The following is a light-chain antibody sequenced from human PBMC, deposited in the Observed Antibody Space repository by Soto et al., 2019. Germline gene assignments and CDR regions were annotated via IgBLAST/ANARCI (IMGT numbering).Light chain of an antibody. J-gene: IGKJ1*01. CDR2: GAS. CDR3: QQSYSTPWT. V-gene: IGKV3D-20*02. CDR1: QSVSSTY. Sequence: EIVLTQSPATLSLSPGERATLSCRASQSVSSTYITRYQQTPGQAPRLLIYGASSRATGIPDRFSGSGSGTDFTLTISSLQPEDFATYYCQQSYSTPWTFGQGTKVDIK.